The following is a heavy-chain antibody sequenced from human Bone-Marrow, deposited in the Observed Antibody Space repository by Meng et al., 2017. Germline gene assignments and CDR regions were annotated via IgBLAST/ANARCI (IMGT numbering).Heavy chain of an antibody. CDR1: GFTFSSYA. CDR2: ISYDGSNK. CDR3: AREGPGQSHSAFDI. V-gene: IGHV3-30*04. Sequence: GESLKISCAASGFTFSSYAMHCVRQAPGKGLEWVAVISYDGSNKYYADSVKGRFTISRDNSKNTLYLQMNSLRAEDTAVYYCAREGPGQSHSAFDIWGQGTMVTVSS. J-gene: IGHJ3*02. D-gene: IGHD1-14*01.